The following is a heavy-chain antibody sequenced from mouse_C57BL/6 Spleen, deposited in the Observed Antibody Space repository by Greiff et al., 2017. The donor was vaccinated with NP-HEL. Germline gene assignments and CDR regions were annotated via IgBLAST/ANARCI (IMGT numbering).Heavy chain of an antibody. CDR3: ARWGGYDGSSFAY. CDR1: GYAFSSYW. V-gene: IGHV1-80*01. J-gene: IGHJ3*01. D-gene: IGHD2-2*01. CDR2: IYPGDGDT. Sequence: QVQLQQSGAELVKPGASVKISCKASGYAFSSYWMNWVKQRPGKGLEWIGQIYPGDGDTNYNGKFKGKATLTADKSSSTAYMQLSSLTSEDSAVYFCARWGGYDGSSFAYWGQGTLVTVSA.